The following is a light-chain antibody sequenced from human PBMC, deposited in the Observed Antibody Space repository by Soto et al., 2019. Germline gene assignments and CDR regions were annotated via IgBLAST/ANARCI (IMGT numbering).Light chain of an antibody. V-gene: IGKV3-11*01. CDR3: QHRSSWPIT. J-gene: IGKJ5*01. CDR2: DAS. Sequence: EVVLTQSPATLSLSPGERATLSCRASQSVNNYLAWYQQKPGQAPRLLIYDASNRATGVPARFSGSGSGTDFTLTISSLASEDFAVYYCQHRSSWPITFGQGTRLEI. CDR1: QSVNNY.